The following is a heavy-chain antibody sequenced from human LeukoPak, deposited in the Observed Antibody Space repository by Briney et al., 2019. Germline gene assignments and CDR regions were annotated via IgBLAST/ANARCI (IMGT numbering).Heavy chain of an antibody. J-gene: IGHJ4*02. V-gene: IGHV4-34*01. CDR1: GFTFSDYY. Sequence: GSLRLSCAASGFTFSDYYMSWIRQPPGKGLEWVGEINHTGNTNYSPSLKSRVTISVDTSKNQFSLKLGSVTVADTAVYFCARYASSTSFSPFDYWSQGTLVTVSS. CDR3: ARYASSTSFSPFDY. CDR2: INHTGNT. D-gene: IGHD3-16*01.